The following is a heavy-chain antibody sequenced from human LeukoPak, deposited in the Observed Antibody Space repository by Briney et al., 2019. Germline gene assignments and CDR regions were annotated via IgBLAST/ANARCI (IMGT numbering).Heavy chain of an antibody. CDR2: IYYSGST. D-gene: IGHD1-1*01. CDR3: ARREKTGKFDP. Sequence: SETLSLTCSVSGGSLSSGNNYWLWIRQPPGKGLEWIGSIYYSGSTYYNPSLKSRVTISVDTSKNQFSLKLSSVTAADTAVYYCARREKTGKFDPWGQGTLVTVSS. V-gene: IGHV4-39*01. J-gene: IGHJ5*02. CDR1: GGSLSSGNNY.